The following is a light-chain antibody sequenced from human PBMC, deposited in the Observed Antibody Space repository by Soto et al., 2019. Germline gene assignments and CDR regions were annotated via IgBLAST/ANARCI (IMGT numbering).Light chain of an antibody. V-gene: IGKV3D-15*01. CDR2: DIS. J-gene: IGKJ5*01. CDR1: QSVSNPY. CDR3: QQYNNWPS. Sequence: EIVMTQSASTLSGSPGERATLSCWASQSVSNPYIAWYQQKPGQAPRLLIYDISSRATGIPDRFSGSVSGTEFTLTIRSLKSEDFAVYYCQQYNNWPSFGQGTRLEIK.